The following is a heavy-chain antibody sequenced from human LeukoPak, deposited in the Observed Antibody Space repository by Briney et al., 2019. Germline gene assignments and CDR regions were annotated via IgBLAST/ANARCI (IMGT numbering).Heavy chain of an antibody. CDR3: TKEDRQLVCGS. CDR1: GFPFSSHA. D-gene: IGHD5/OR15-5a*01. J-gene: IGHJ5*02. CDR2: ITGSAKTT. Sequence: GGSLRLSCEASGFPFSSHAMGWVRQAPGKGLEWVSSITGSAKTTYYADSVKGRFTISRDNSRNTLDLQLNSLRAEDTAIYYCTKEDRQLVCGSWGQGTLVTVSS. V-gene: IGHV3-23*01.